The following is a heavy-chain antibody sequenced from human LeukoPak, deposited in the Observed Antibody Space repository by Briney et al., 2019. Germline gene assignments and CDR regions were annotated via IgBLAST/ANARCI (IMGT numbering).Heavy chain of an antibody. V-gene: IGHV1-18*01. CDR3: ARGYCSGGSCYSDNDY. J-gene: IGHJ4*02. D-gene: IGHD2-15*01. CDR1: GYTFTSYG. CDR2: ISAYNGNT. Sequence: ASVKVSCKASGYTFTSYGISWVRQAPGQGLEWRGWISAYNGNTNYAQKLQGRVTMTTDTSTSTAYMELRSLRSDDTAVYYCARGYCSGGSCYSDNDYWGQGTLVTVSS.